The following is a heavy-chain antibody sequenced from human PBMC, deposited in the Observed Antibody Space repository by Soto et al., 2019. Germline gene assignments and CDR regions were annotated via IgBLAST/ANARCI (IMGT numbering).Heavy chain of an antibody. CDR3: GREVGPITRLRGDVDV. J-gene: IGHJ6*03. D-gene: IGHD3-10*01. CDR2: IRAKGFSGTT. CDR1: GFIFGDYA. Sequence: EVQLVESGGGLVQPGRSLTLSCAGSGFIFGDYALAWFRQSPEKGLEWVGFIRAKGFSGTTEYAASVEGRFTISRDDSKSIVFLQMNGLQAEDPAVYYCGREVGPITRLRGDVDVWGRGTTVTVSS. V-gene: IGHV3-49*03.